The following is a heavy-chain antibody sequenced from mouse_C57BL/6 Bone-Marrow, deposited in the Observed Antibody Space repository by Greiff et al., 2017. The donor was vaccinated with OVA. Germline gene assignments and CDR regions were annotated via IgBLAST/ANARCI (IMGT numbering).Heavy chain of an antibody. Sequence: DVMLVESGGGLVKPGGSLKLSCAASGFTFSSYAMSWVRQTPEKRLEWVATISDGGSYTYYPDHVKGRFTISRDNAKNNLYLQMSHLKSEDTAMYYGARDYDYDEVDWFAYWGQGTLVTVSA. J-gene: IGHJ3*01. CDR2: ISDGGSYT. CDR3: ARDYDYDEVDWFAY. CDR1: GFTFSSYA. V-gene: IGHV5-4*01. D-gene: IGHD2-4*01.